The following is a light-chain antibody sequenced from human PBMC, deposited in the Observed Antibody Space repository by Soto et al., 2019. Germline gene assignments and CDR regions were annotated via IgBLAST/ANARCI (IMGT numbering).Light chain of an antibody. CDR3: QQYTSSPLP. CDR2: GAS. V-gene: IGKV3-20*01. Sequence: EIVLTQSPGTLSLSPGERATRSCRASQSVSSTHLAWYQQKPGQAPRLLIYGASSRATGIPDRFSGSGSGTDFTLTISRLEPEDFAVYYCQQYTSSPLPFGQGTRLEIK. CDR1: QSVSSTH. J-gene: IGKJ5*01.